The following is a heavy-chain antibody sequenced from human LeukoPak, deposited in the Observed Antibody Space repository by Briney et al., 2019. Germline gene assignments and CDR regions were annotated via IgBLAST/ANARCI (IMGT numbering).Heavy chain of an antibody. J-gene: IGHJ2*01. D-gene: IGHD2-2*01. CDR2: ISWSSGSI. CDR1: GFTFDDYA. Sequence: GGSLRLSCAASGFTFDDYAMHWVRQAPGKGLEWVSGISWSSGSIGYADSVKGRFTISRDNAKNSLYLQMNSLRAEDTALYYCARVRVVPAAKYFDLWGRGTLVTVSS. V-gene: IGHV3-9*01. CDR3: ARVRVVPAAKYFDL.